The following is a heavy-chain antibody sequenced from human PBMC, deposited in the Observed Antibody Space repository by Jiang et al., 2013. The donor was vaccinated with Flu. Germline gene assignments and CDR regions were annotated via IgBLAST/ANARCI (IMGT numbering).Heavy chain of an antibody. Sequence: QLVESGAEVKKPGEVSEDLLSGLWSTLFTDYWLTWVRQDARKGLEWMGRIDPTDSRTESNPSFQGHVTFSVDKSTSTAYLEWTSLKAADTAMYYCSTTDFWSVFHGMDVWGKGTTVTVSS. J-gene: IGHJ6*04. CDR3: STTDFWSVFHGMDV. CDR1: STLFTDYW. D-gene: IGHD3-3*01. CDR2: IDPTDSRT. V-gene: IGHV5-10-1*03.